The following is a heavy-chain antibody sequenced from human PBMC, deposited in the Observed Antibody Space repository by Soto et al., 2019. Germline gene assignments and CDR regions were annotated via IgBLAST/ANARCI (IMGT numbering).Heavy chain of an antibody. J-gene: IGHJ4*02. CDR1: GFTFSRHA. Sequence: EVQLLESGGGLVQPGGSLRLSCAASGFTFSRHAMSWVRQAPGKGLEWVSTLSAFDNTYYADSVKGRFIISRDISKNTVTLQMNSLRVDDTAVYYCAKDPRAYSTNMGYYFNYWGQGSLVTVSS. V-gene: IGHV3-23*01. CDR3: AKDPRAYSTNMGYYFNY. D-gene: IGHD6-13*01. CDR2: LSAFDNT.